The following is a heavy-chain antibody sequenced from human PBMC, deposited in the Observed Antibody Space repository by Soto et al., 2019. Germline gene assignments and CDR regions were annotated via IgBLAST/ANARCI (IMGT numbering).Heavy chain of an antibody. V-gene: IGHV3-21*01. CDR3: AREETAWPLAYGLDV. CDR1: GGSVNNNAFS. D-gene: IGHD2-21*02. CDR2: ISSRGDT. J-gene: IGHJ6*02. Sequence: ETLSLTCTVSGGSVNNNAFSWTWVRQAPGKGLEWVSSISSRGDTYYADSVKGRFTISRDNAKNSVSLQMDSLRAEDAAVYYCAREETAWPLAYGLDVWGQGTTVTVSS.